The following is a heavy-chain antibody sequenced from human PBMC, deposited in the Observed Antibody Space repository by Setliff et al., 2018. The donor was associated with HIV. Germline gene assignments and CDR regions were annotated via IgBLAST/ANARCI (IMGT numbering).Heavy chain of an antibody. V-gene: IGHV3-23*01. Sequence: GGSLRLSCAASGFTFISYAMSWVRQAPGKGLEWVSVITSSGDNTYYADFVKGRFTISRDNSKNTLYLQMNSLRAEDTAVYYCAKDRLNYYDSSGYPEYFQHWGQGTLVTVSS. D-gene: IGHD3-22*01. CDR2: ITSSGDNT. CDR3: AKDRLNYYDSSGYPEYFQH. J-gene: IGHJ1*01. CDR1: GFTFISYA.